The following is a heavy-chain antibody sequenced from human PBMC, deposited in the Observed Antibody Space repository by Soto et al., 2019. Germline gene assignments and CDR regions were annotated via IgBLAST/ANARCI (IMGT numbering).Heavy chain of an antibody. J-gene: IGHJ5*02. Sequence: PSETLSLTCTVAGGSISSGGYYWSWIRQHPGKGLEWIGYIYYSGSTYYNPSLKSRVTISVDTSKNQFSLKLSSVTAADTAVYYCAREVATRRNLQNWFDPWGQGTLVTVSS. CDR2: IYYSGST. CDR3: AREVATRRNLQNWFDP. V-gene: IGHV4-31*03. D-gene: IGHD5-12*01. CDR1: GGSISSGGYY.